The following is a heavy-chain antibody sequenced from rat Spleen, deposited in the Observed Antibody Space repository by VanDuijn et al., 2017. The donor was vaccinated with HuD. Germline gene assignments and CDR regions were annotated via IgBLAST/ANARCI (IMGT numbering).Heavy chain of an antibody. Sequence: EVQLVESGGGLVQPGRSLKLSCEASGFTFKNYWMTWIRQAPGKGLEWIASISNSGGTTNYPDSVKGRFTISRDNAKTTLYLQMNSLRSEDTATYYCTRGIYYGYNAFVYWGQGTLGTVSS. CDR2: ISNSGGTT. CDR3: TRGIYYGYNAFVY. J-gene: IGHJ3*01. V-gene: IGHV5-31*01. CDR1: GFTFKNYW. D-gene: IGHD1-9*01.